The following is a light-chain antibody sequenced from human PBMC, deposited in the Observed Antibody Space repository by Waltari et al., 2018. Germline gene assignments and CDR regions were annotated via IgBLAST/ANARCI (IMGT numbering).Light chain of an antibody. J-gene: IGKJ3*01. CDR2: AAS. CDR3: QQVNNYPFT. V-gene: IGKV1-9*01. CDR1: QDISSS. Sequence: DIQLTQSPSFLSASVGDRVTITCRASQDISSSLAWYQQKPGRAPKLLIYAASTLQSGVPSRLSGSGSGTEFTLTISSRQPEDFVTYYCQQVNNYPFTFGPGTILDVK.